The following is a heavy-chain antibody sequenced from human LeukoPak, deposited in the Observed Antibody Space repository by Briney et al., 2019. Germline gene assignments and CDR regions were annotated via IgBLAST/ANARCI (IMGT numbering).Heavy chain of an antibody. CDR1: GLTFSSYA. CDR3: ARVFSGSDY. CDR2: ISGSGGST. V-gene: IGHV3-23*01. Sequence: GGSLRLSCAAPGLTFSSYAMGWVGQAPGKGLEWVSAISGSGGSTYYADSVKGRFTISRDNAKNSLYLQMNSLRAEDTAIYYCARVFSGSDYWGQGTPVTVSS. J-gene: IGHJ4*02. D-gene: IGHD2-15*01.